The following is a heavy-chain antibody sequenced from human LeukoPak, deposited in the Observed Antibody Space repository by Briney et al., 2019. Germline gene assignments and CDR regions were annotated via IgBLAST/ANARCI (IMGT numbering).Heavy chain of an antibody. Sequence: PSETLSLTCTVSGGSISSYYWSWIRQPPGKGLEWIGYIYYSGSTNYNPSLKSRVTISVDTSKNQFSLKLSSVTAADTAVYYCARETAVADNYFDYWGQGTLVTVSS. V-gene: IGHV4-59*01. D-gene: IGHD6-19*01. CDR1: GGSISSYY. J-gene: IGHJ4*02. CDR3: ARETAVADNYFDY. CDR2: IYYSGST.